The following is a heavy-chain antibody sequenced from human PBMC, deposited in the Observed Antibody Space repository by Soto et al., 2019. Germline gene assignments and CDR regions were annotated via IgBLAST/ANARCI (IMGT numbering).Heavy chain of an antibody. CDR3: ARGRRGELWVRDAFDI. Sequence: QVQLVESGGCVVQPGRSLRLSCAASGFTFSSYAMHSVRQAPGKGMAWVAVISYDGSNKYYADSVKGRFTISRDNSKNTMYLQMNSLRAEDTAVYYCARGRRGELWVRDAFDIWGQGTMVTVSS. CDR1: GFTFSSYA. D-gene: IGHD3-16*01. CDR2: ISYDGSNK. V-gene: IGHV3-30-3*01. J-gene: IGHJ3*02.